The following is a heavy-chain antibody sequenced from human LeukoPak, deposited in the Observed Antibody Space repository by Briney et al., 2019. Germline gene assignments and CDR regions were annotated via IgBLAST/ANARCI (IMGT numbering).Heavy chain of an antibody. V-gene: IGHV3-74*01. J-gene: IGHJ4*02. CDR1: GFTFSSYW. D-gene: IGHD3-10*01. Sequence: GGSLRLSCAASGFTFSSYWMNWVRQAPGKGLVWVSRIASDGSSTTYADSVKGRFSISRDNTKNSLYLQMNSLRAEDTAMYYCARGTMASDFWGQGTLVTVSS. CDR3: ARGTMASDF. CDR2: IASDGSST.